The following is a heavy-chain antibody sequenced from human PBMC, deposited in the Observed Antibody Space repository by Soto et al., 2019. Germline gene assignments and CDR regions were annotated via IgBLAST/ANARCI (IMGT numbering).Heavy chain of an antibody. CDR2: INPGSGAA. CDR1: GYTVTTHY. CDR3: ARGGEVGVAGSAAFDM. D-gene: IGHD3-3*01. Sequence: QVQLVQSGAEVKKPGASVKISCTASGYTVTTHYMHWVRQAPGRGLEWMGAINPGSGAAKDTQTFQARVTMTRDTSTNTVYMEMSALRSEDTAVFYCARGGEVGVAGSAAFDMWGQGTMVTVSS. V-gene: IGHV1-46*01. J-gene: IGHJ3*02.